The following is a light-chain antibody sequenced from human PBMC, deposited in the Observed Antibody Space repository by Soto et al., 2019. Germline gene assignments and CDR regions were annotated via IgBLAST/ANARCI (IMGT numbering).Light chain of an antibody. CDR3: QQSYSSPRT. CDR2: DAS. CDR1: QSVSSH. Sequence: EIVLTQSPATLSLSPGERATLSCRASQSVSSHLAWYQQKPGQSPRLLIYDASNRATGIPARFSGSGSGTDFTLTISSLQPEDFATYYCQQSYSSPRTFGQGTKVDI. V-gene: IGKV3-11*01. J-gene: IGKJ1*01.